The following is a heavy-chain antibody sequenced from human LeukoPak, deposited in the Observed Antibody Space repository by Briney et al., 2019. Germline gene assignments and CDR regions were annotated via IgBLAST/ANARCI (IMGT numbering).Heavy chain of an antibody. D-gene: IGHD4-23*01. CDR1: GFTFSSYS. CDR3: AAAQHYGGKPT. CDR2: ISSSSYI. J-gene: IGHJ5*02. Sequence: KSGGPLRLSCAASGFTFSSYSMNWVRQAPGKGLEWVSSISSSSYIYYADSVKGRFTISRDNAKNSLYLQMNSLRAEDTAVYYCAAAQHYGGKPTWGQGTLVTVSS. V-gene: IGHV3-21*01.